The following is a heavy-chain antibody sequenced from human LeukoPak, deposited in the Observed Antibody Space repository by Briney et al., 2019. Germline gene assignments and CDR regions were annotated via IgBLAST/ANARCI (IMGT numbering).Heavy chain of an antibody. CDR1: GYTLTELS. J-gene: IGHJ4*02. CDR2: FDPEDGET. CDR3: ARAYSSSWLPNFDY. V-gene: IGHV1-24*01. Sequence: ASVKVSCKVSGYTLTELSMHWVRQAPGKGLEWMGGFDPEDGETIYAQKFQGRVTMTRDTSISTAYMELSRLRSDDTAVYYCARAYSSSWLPNFDYWGQGTLVTVSS. D-gene: IGHD6-13*01.